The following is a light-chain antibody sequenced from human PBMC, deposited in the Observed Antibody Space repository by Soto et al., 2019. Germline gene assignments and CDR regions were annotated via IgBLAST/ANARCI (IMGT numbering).Light chain of an antibody. CDR3: SSYTTSSTRV. J-gene: IGLJ1*01. V-gene: IGLV2-14*01. Sequence: QSALTQPASVSGSPGQSIAISGTGSSSDIGIYKYVSWYQQHPGKVPKLIIYEVTNRPSGVSNRFSGSKSGNTASLTISGLQAEDEADYYCSSYTTSSTRVFGPGTKLTVL. CDR2: EVT. CDR1: SSDIGIYKY.